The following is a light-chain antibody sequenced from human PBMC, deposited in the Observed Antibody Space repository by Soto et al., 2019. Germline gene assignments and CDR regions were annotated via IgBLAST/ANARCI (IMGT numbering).Light chain of an antibody. CDR1: GSNIGSNT. CDR3: VAWDDSLNGYVV. CDR2: SNN. V-gene: IGLV1-44*01. J-gene: IGLJ2*01. Sequence: QSVLTQPPSASGTPGQRVTISCAGSGSNIGSNTVNWYQQLPGTAPKLVIYSNNQRPSGVPDRFSGSKSGTSASLAISGLQSEDEADYYCVAWDDSLNGYVVFGGGTKVTAL.